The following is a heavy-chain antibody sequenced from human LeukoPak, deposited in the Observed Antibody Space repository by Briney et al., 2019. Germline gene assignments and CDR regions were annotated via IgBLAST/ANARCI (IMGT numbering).Heavy chain of an antibody. CDR3: TRHVTGGEMATND. Sequence: GXSLRLSCAASGFTFSGSAMHWVRQASGKGLEWVGRIRSKANSYATAYAASVKGRFTISRDDSKNTAYLQINSLKTEDTAVYYCTRHVTGGEMATNDWGQGTLVTVSS. J-gene: IGHJ4*02. CDR2: IRSKANSYAT. V-gene: IGHV3-73*01. CDR1: GFTFSGSA. D-gene: IGHD5-24*01.